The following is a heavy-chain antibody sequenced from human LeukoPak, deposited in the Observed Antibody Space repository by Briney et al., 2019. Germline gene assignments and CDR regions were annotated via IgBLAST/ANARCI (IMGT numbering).Heavy chain of an antibody. CDR3: ARVKMAMACFDY. CDR1: GGSISSYY. V-gene: IGHV4-59*12. CDR2: IYYSGST. Sequence: PSETLSLTCTVSGGSISSYYWSWIRQPPGKGLEWIGYIYYSGSTNYNPSLKSRVTISVDTSKNQFSLKLSSVTAADTAVYYCARVKMAMACFDYWGQGTLVTVSS. D-gene: IGHD5-18*01. J-gene: IGHJ4*02.